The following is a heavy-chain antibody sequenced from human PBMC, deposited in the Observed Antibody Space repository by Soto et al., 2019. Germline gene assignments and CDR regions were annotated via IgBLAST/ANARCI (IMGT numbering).Heavy chain of an antibody. CDR2: ISYDGSNK. D-gene: IGHD5-12*01. CDR3: ARDISNSGYDSIPDY. V-gene: IGHV3-30-3*01. CDR1: GFTFSSYA. Sequence: PGGSLRLSCAASGFTFSSYAMHWVRQAPGKGLEWVAVISYDGSNKYYADSVKGRFTISRDNSKNTLYLQMNSLRAEDTAVYYCARDISNSGYDSIPDYWGQGTLVTVSS. J-gene: IGHJ4*02.